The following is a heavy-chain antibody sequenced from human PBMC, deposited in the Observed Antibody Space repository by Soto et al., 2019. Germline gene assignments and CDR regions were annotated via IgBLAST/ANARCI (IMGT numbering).Heavy chain of an antibody. D-gene: IGHD4-17*01. CDR1: GYTFTSYD. J-gene: IGHJ4*02. CDR3: ARDGDPWNGDYLYFDY. V-gene: IGHV1-8*01. Sequence: AASVKVSCQASGYTFTSYDINWVRQATGQGLEWMGWMNPNSGNTGYAQKFQGRVTMTTDTSTSTAYMELSSLRSDDTAVYYCARDGDPWNGDYLYFDYWGQGTLVTVSS. CDR2: MNPNSGNT.